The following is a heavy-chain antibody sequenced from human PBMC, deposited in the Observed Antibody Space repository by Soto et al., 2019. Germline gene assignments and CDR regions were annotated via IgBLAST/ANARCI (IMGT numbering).Heavy chain of an antibody. J-gene: IGHJ5*02. CDR2: ISAYNGNT. D-gene: IGHD2-15*01. CDR1: GYTFTSYG. CDR3: ARAAYIGVVVAPPGLFAP. V-gene: IGHV1-18*01. Sequence: ASVKVSCKASGYTFTSYGISWVRQAPGQGLEWMGWISAYNGNTNYAQKLQGRVTMTTDTSTSTAYMELRSLRSDDTAVYYCARAAYIGVVVAPPGLFAPPGQGTLFTVSS.